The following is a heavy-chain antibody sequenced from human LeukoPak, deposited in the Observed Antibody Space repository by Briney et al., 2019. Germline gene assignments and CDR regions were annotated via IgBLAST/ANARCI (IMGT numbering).Heavy chain of an antibody. V-gene: IGHV1-18*01. CDR1: GYTFTSHG. D-gene: IGHD3-10*01. Sequence: SVKVSCMSSGYTFTSHGISWVRQAPGQGLEGMGWISAYNGNTNYAQKLQGRVTMTTDTSTSTAYMELRSLRSDDTAVYYCARDPGFGATWVDYWGQGTLVTVSS. J-gene: IGHJ4*02. CDR2: ISAYNGNT. CDR3: ARDPGFGATWVDY.